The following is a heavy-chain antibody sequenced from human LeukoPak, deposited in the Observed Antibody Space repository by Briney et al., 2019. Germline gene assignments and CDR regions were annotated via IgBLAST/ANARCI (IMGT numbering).Heavy chain of an antibody. CDR2: IFSNGDT. Sequence: GGSLRLSCTASEFTVSRNYMLWVRQAPGKGLEWVSLIFSNGDTHYADSVKGRFTISRDTSKNTVSLQMNSLRVEDTPMYYCTRDQMNYWGQGSLVTVSS. CDR1: EFTVSRNY. V-gene: IGHV3-53*01. J-gene: IGHJ4*02. CDR3: TRDQMNY. D-gene: IGHD5-24*01.